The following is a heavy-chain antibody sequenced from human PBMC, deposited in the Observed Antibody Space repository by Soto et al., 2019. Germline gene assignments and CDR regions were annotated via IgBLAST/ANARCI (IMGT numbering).Heavy chain of an antibody. V-gene: IGHV1-2*02. J-gene: IGHJ4*02. D-gene: IGHD3-22*01. CDR2: INPNSGGT. CDR3: ARDPLPSTGYYNDX. CDR1: GYTFTGYY. Sequence: ASVKVSCKASGYTFTGYYMHWVRQAPGQGLEWMGLINPNSGGTNYAQKFQGRVTMTRDTSISTAYMELSRLRSDDTAVYYCARDPLPSTGYYNDXWGQGTPVTVS.